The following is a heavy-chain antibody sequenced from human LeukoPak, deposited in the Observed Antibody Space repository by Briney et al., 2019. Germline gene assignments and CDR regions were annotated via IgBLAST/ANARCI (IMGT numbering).Heavy chain of an antibody. CDR2: IYYTGST. J-gene: IGHJ4*02. CDR3: AREGRENDGSGYFDY. V-gene: IGHV4-59*11. D-gene: IGHD1-26*01. Sequence: PSETLSLTCSVSGASLNYHYWNWIRQSPGKGLEWIGYIYYTGSTRYNPSLESRVTISLDTSKNQFSLKLGTVTAADTAVYYCAREGRENDGSGYFDYWGQGTLVPVSS. CDR1: GASLNYHY.